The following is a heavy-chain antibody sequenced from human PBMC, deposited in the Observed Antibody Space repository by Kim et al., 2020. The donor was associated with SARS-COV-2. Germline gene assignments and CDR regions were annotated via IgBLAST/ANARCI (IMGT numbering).Heavy chain of an antibody. CDR1: GYTLTELS. CDR2: FDPEDGET. V-gene: IGHV1-24*01. Sequence: ASVKVSCKVSGYTLTELSMHWVRQAPGKGLEWMGGFDPEDGETIYAQKFQGRVTMTEDTSTDTAYMELSSLRSEDTAVYYCATDKPRPLLRYFDWHDDAFDIWGQGTMVTVSS. CDR3: ATDKPRPLLRYFDWHDDAFDI. D-gene: IGHD3-9*01. J-gene: IGHJ3*02.